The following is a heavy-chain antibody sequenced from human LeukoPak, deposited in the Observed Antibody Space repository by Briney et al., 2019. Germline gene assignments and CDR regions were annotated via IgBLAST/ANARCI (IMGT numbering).Heavy chain of an antibody. D-gene: IGHD3/OR15-3a*01. CDR2: ISGSGGST. J-gene: IGHJ3*02. CDR1: GFTFSSYA. CDR3: AKAWSGTVGFDI. Sequence: QPGGSLRLSCAASGFTFSSYAMSWVRQAPGKGLEWVSAISGSGGSTYYADSMKGRFTISRDNSKNTLYLQMNSLRAEDTAVYYCAKAWSGTVGFDIWGQGTVVTVSS. V-gene: IGHV3-23*01.